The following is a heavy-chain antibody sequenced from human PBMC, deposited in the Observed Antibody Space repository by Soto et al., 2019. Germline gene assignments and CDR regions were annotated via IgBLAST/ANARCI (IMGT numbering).Heavy chain of an antibody. CDR1: GFTFSSYA. J-gene: IGHJ3*02. V-gene: IGHV3-23*01. CDR3: AKSYDFWSGSPSDAFDI. D-gene: IGHD3-3*01. Sequence: GGSLRLPCAASGFTFSSYAMSWVRQAPGKGLEWVSAISGSGGSTYYADSVKGRFTISRDNSKNTLYLQMNSLRAEDTAVYYCAKSYDFWSGSPSDAFDIWGQGTMVTVSS. CDR2: ISGSGGST.